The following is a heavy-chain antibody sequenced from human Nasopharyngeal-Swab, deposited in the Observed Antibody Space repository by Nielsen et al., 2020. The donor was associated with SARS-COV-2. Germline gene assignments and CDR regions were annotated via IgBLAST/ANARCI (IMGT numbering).Heavy chain of an antibody. V-gene: IGHV3-7*01. CDR1: GFTFISYC. Sequence: GESLKISCSASGFTFISYCMSWVRQAPGKGLEWVANIKQDGSEKYYVDSVKGRFTISRDNAKNSLYLQMNSLRAEDTAVYYCARLGGSSWYFDYWGQGTLVTVSS. J-gene: IGHJ4*02. D-gene: IGHD6-13*01. CDR2: IKQDGSEK. CDR3: ARLGGSSWYFDY.